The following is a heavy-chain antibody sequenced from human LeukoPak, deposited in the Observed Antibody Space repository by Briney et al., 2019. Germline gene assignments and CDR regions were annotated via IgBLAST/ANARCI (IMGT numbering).Heavy chain of an antibody. D-gene: IGHD6-19*01. CDR3: ARGVQQWLVLGNAFDI. CDR1: GGSISSGSYY. J-gene: IGHJ3*02. CDR2: IYTSGST. V-gene: IGHV4-61*02. Sequence: SETLSLTCTVSGGSISSGSYYWSWIRPPAGKELEWCGRIYTSGSTNYNPPLKSRVTISVDTSKNQFSLKLSSVTAADTAVYYCARGVQQWLVLGNAFDIWGQGTMVTVSS.